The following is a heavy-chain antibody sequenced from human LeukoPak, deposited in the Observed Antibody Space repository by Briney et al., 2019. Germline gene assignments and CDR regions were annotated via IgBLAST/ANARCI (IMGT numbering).Heavy chain of an antibody. J-gene: IGHJ4*02. CDR1: GGSISSSSYY. D-gene: IGHD3-3*01. Sequence: SETLSLTCTVSGGSISSSSYYWGWIRRPPGKGLEWIGSIYYSGSTYYNPSLKSRVTISVDTSKNQFSLKLSSVTAADTAVYYCARHFSSSGYYFAGSTYSDYWGRGTLVTVSS. CDR3: ARHFSSSGYYFAGSTYSDY. V-gene: IGHV4-39*01. CDR2: IYYSGST.